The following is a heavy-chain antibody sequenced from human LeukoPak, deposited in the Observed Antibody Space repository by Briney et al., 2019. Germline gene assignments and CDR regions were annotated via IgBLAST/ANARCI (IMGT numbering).Heavy chain of an antibody. CDR1: GGSLSGYY. CDR3: ARVNVVVIAIMGSYNWFDP. CDR2: INHSGST. Sequence: SSETLSLTCAVYGGSLSGYYWSWIRQPPGKGLEWIGEINHSGSTNYNPSLKSRVTISVDTSKNQFSLKLSSVTAADTAVYYCARVNVVVIAIMGSYNWFDPWGQGTLVTGSS. V-gene: IGHV4-34*01. D-gene: IGHD2-21*01. J-gene: IGHJ5*02.